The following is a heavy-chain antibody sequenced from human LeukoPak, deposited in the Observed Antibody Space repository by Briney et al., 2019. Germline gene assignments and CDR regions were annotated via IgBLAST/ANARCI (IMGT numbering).Heavy chain of an antibody. Sequence: GASVKVSCKASGYTFTSYYMHWVRQAPGQGLEWMGIINPSGGSTSYAQKFQGRVTMTRDTSTSTVYMELSSLRSEDTAVYYCARDPLLPSIAAAGAGFDYWGQGTLVTVSS. J-gene: IGHJ4*02. V-gene: IGHV1-46*01. CDR1: GYTFTSYY. CDR3: ARDPLLPSIAAAGAGFDY. D-gene: IGHD6-13*01. CDR2: INPSGGST.